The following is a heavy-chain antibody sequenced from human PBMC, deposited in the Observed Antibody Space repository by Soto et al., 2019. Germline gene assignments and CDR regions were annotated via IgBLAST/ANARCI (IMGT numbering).Heavy chain of an antibody. Sequence: ASVKVSCKASGYTFTSYAMHWVRQAPGQRLEWMGWINAGNGNTKYSQKFQGRVTITRDTSASTAYMELSSLRSEDTAVHYCASLIVVVPAANYYYRDVGGKGPRVTVPS. J-gene: IGHJ6*03. V-gene: IGHV1-3*01. D-gene: IGHD2-2*01. CDR3: ASLIVVVPAANYYYRDV. CDR1: GYTFTSYA. CDR2: INAGNGNT.